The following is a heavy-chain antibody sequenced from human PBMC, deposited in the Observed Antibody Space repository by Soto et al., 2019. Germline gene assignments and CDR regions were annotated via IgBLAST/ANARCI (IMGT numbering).Heavy chain of an antibody. V-gene: IGHV3-30-3*01. Sequence: GGSLRLSCAASGFTFSSYAMHWVRQAPGKGLEWVAVISYDGSDKYYADSVKGRFTISRDNSKNTLYLQMNSLRAEDTAVYYCARIYGSGSTYDYWGQGTLVTVSS. CDR2: ISYDGSDK. CDR1: GFTFSSYA. CDR3: ARIYGSGSTYDY. J-gene: IGHJ4*02. D-gene: IGHD3-10*01.